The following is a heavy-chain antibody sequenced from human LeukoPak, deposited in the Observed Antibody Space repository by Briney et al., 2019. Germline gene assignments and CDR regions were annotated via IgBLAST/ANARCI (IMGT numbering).Heavy chain of an antibody. D-gene: IGHD6-13*01. CDR1: GGSISSYY. J-gene: IGHJ1*01. V-gene: IGHV4-4*07. Sequence: PSETLSLTCTVSGGSISSYYWSWIRQPAGKGLEWIGRIYASGSINYNPSLKSRVTISVDTSKNQFSLKLSSVTAADTAVYYCARHGGYSSPYLHWGQGTLVTVSS. CDR3: ARHGGYSSPYLH. CDR2: IYASGSI.